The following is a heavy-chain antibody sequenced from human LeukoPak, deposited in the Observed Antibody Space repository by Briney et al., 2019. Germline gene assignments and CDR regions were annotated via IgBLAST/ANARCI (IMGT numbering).Heavy chain of an antibody. CDR1: GFTVTNDY. D-gene: IGHD6-13*01. CDR3: ATDVRSSPLGF. CDR2: IYSGGST. Sequence: GGSLRLPCAVSGFTVTNDYMNWVRQAPGKGLEWVSIIYSGGSTYYADSVKGRFTISRDSSNNTLFLQMSNLRADDSGLYYCATDVRSSPLGFWGHGTLVTVSS. J-gene: IGHJ4*01. V-gene: IGHV3-66*01.